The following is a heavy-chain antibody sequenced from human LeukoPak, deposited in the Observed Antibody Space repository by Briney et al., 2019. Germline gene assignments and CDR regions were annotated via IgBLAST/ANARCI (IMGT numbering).Heavy chain of an antibody. J-gene: IGHJ5*02. CDR2: IYYSGST. CDR3: ARGEDIVVVSAAVVSAFDP. V-gene: IGHV4-39*07. D-gene: IGHD2-2*01. CDR1: GGSISSNGYY. Sequence: SETLSLTCTVSGGSISSNGYYWAWFRQPPGKGLEWIGSIYYSGSTNYNPSLKSRVTISVDTSKNQFSLKLSSVTAADTAVYYCARGEDIVVVSAAVVSAFDPWGQGTLVTVSS.